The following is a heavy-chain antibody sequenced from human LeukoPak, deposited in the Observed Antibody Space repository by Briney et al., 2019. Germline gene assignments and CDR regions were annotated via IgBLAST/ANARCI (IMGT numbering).Heavy chain of an antibody. CDR3: KMGDDSPPLGQ. D-gene: IGHD1-26*01. V-gene: IGHV3-23*01. CDR1: GFTFSNYV. J-gene: IGHJ4*02. CDR2: ISGSGGST. Sequence: RPGGSLRLSCAASGFTFSNYVLGWVRQAPGKGLQWVSAISGSGGSTYYADSVKGQFTISRDNSGNTLYLQMNSLRAEDTAIYYCKMGDDSPPLGQWGQGTLVTVSS.